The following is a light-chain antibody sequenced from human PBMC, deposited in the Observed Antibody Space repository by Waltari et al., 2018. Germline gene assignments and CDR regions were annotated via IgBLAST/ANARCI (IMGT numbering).Light chain of an antibody. CDR3: SSYMDTTALEL. V-gene: IGLV2-14*03. CDR1: SSDIGSYNY. J-gene: IGLJ2*01. CDR2: DVT. Sequence: QSALTQPASVSGSPGQSITISCTGTSSDIGSYNYVSWYQQHPGKAPKLIIFDVTNRPSGVSNRFSGSKSGNTASLIISGLQGEDEADYYCSSYMDTTALELFGGGDQPDRP.